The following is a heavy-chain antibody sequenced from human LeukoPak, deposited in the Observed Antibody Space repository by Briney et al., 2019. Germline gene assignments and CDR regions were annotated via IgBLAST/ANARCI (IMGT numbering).Heavy chain of an antibody. J-gene: IGHJ6*03. V-gene: IGHV4-59*01. CDR2: IYYSGST. Sequence: SETLSLTCTVSGGSISSYYWSWIRQPPGKGLEWIGYIYYSGSTNYNPSLKSRVTISVDTSKNQFSLKLSSVTAADTAVYYCARASIVVVPAANYYYYYYMGVWGKGTTVTVSS. D-gene: IGHD2-2*01. CDR1: GGSISSYY. CDR3: ARASIVVVPAANYYYYYYMGV.